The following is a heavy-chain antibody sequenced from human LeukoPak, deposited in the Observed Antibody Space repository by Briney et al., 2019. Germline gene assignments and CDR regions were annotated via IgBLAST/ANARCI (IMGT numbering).Heavy chain of an antibody. D-gene: IGHD3-9*01. Sequence: ASVKVSCKASGYTFTSYAMNWVRQAPGQGLEWMGWINTNTGNPTYAQGFTGRFVFSLDTSVSTAYLQISSLKAEDTAVYYCASPKDILTGYSYHYYGMDVWGQGTTVTVSS. CDR1: GYTFTSYA. CDR3: ASPKDILTGYSYHYYGMDV. V-gene: IGHV7-4-1*02. CDR2: INTNTGNP. J-gene: IGHJ6*02.